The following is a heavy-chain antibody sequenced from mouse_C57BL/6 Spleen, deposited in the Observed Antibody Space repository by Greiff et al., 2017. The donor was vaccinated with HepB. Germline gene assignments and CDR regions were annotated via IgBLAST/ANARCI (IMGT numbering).Heavy chain of an antibody. Sequence: VQLQQSGPGLVKPSQSLSLTCSVTGYSITSGYYWNWIRQFPGNKLEWMGYISYDGSNNYNPSLKNRISITRDTSKNQFFLKLNSVTTEDTATYYCAREGDSNWAMDYWGQGTSVTVSS. CDR1: GYSITSGYY. V-gene: IGHV3-6*01. J-gene: IGHJ4*01. CDR3: AREGDSNWAMDY. CDR2: ISYDGSN. D-gene: IGHD2-5*01.